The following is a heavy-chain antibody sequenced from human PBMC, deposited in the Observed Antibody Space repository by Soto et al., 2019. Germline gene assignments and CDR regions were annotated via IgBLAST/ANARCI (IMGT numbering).Heavy chain of an antibody. Sequence: GASVKVCCKASGGTFSSYAISWVRQAPGQGLEWMGGIIPIFGTANYAQKFQGRVTITADKSTSTAYMELSSLRSEDTAVYYCARERSSGPQPYFDYWGQGTLVTVSS. D-gene: IGHD6-19*01. V-gene: IGHV1-69*06. CDR3: ARERSSGPQPYFDY. J-gene: IGHJ4*02. CDR2: IIPIFGTA. CDR1: GGTFSSYA.